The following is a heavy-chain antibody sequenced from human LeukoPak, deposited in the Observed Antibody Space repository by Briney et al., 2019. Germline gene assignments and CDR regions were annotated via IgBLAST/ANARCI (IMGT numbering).Heavy chain of an antibody. Sequence: GASVKVSCKASGYSFTAYFIHWLRQAPGQGLEWIGCLNPNTGVSNSTQKFHNRVTLTRGTSITTAYLDLSGLRSDDTAVYYCARDFFPGRSDKSGFVVDHWGQGSLVTVSS. D-gene: IGHD3-22*01. J-gene: IGHJ4*02. CDR1: GYSFTAYF. CDR2: LNPNTGVS. V-gene: IGHV1-2*02. CDR3: ARDFFPGRSDKSGFVVDH.